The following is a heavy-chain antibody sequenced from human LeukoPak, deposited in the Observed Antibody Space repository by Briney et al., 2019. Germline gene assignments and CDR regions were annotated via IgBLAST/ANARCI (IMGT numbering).Heavy chain of an antibody. Sequence: GGSLRLSCAASGFTFNSYEMNWVRQAPGKGLEWISYISSSGYTIYYADSVKGRFTISRDNAKNSLYLQMNSLRAEDTAVYYCARVARGLRLGEFSLYYWGQGTLVTVSS. D-gene: IGHD3-16*02. CDR1: GFTFNSYE. V-gene: IGHV3-48*03. CDR3: ARVARGLRLGEFSLYY. J-gene: IGHJ4*02. CDR2: ISSSGYTI.